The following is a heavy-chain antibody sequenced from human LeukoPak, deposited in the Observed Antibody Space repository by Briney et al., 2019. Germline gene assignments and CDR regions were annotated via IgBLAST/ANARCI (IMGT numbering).Heavy chain of an antibody. V-gene: IGHV4-59*08. CDR3: ARRDGYSTPFDY. CDR1: GGSIRSYY. CDR2: IYDSGST. J-gene: IGHJ4*02. D-gene: IGHD5-24*01. Sequence: SETLSLTCTVSGGSIRSYYWSWIRQPPGKGLEWIGYIYDSGSTNYNPSLKGRVTISVDTSKNQFSLKLSSVTAADTAVYYCARRDGYSTPFDYWGQGTLVTVSS.